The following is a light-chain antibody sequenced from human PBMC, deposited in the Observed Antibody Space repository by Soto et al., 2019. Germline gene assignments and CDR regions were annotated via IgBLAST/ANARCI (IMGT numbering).Light chain of an antibody. CDR1: QGISNY. J-gene: IGKJ4*01. CDR3: QQLNSYPLT. V-gene: IGKV1-9*01. CDR2: AAS. Sequence: DIQLTQSPSFLSASVGDRVTITCRASQGISNYLAWYQQKPGKAPKLLIYAASTLQRGVASKFSGSGSGTAFTLTISILQPEDLAGYYCQQLNSYPLTVGGGTKVEIK.